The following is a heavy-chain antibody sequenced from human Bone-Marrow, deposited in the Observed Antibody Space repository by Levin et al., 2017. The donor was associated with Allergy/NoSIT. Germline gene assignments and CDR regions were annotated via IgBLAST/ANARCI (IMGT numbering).Heavy chain of an antibody. J-gene: IGHJ6*02. D-gene: IGHD2-2*01. CDR2: INQDGTEK. V-gene: IGHV3-7*01. Sequence: GGSLRLSCVASGFSFSHYWMSWVRQAPGKGLEWVANINQDGTEKFSVDSVKGRFTISRDNVKNSLYLQMNSLRGEDTAVYYCVRESSSYAFNYYTYYAMDIWGQGTKVTVS. CDR1: GFSFSHYW. CDR3: VRESSSYAFNYYTYYAMDI.